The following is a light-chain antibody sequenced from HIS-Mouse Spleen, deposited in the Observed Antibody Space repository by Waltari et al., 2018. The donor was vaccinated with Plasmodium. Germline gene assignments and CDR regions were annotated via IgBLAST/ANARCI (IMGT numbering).Light chain of an antibody. Sequence: EIVMTQSPATLSVSPGERATLSCRASQSVSSNLAWYQQKPGQAPSPLIYDASTRATGIPAKFSGSVSETEFTLNIRSLQSEDFAVYYCQQYNNWPPLTFGGGTKVEIK. CDR1: QSVSSN. V-gene: IGKV3-15*01. CDR3: QQYNNWPPLT. CDR2: DAS. J-gene: IGKJ4*01.